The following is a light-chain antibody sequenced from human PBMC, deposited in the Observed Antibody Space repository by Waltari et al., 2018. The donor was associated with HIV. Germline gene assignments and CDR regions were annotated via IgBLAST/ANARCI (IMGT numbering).Light chain of an antibody. J-gene: IGLJ1*01. V-gene: IGLV1-40*01. CDR2: GNS. CDR1: SSNIGAAYD. Sequence: QSVLTQPPSVSGTPGQRLTISCTGSSSNIGAAYDVHWYQHLPGTAPKVIIYGNSNRPSGVPDRFSGSKSGTSASLVITGLQAEDEADYYCQSYDNSLSGTYVFGGGTKVNVL. CDR3: QSYDNSLSGTYV.